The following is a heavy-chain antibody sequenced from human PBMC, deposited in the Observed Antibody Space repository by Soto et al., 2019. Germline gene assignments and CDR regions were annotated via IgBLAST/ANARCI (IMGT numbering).Heavy chain of an antibody. V-gene: IGHV4-39*01. J-gene: IGHJ4*02. CDR1: GVPFSSSRYY. Sequence: QLQLQESGPGLVKPSETLSLTCTVSGVPFSSSRYYWGWIRQSPGKGLGWIGSVYSSGSTYYNLSLKSRLTISVDTSKNQISLQLPSVTAADTATYYCARPRQGGLITRYFEYWGQGSLVTVSS. CDR3: ARPRQGGLITRYFEY. CDR2: VYSSGST. D-gene: IGHD3-16*01.